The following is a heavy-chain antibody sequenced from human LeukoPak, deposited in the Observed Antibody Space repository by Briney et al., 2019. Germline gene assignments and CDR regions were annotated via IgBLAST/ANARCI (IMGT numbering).Heavy chain of an antibody. D-gene: IGHD2-2*01. Sequence: SETLSLTCTVSGGSISIYNWSCIREPPGKGLECRGYIYYSGSTNYNPSLKRRVTISVDASKNQFSPQLSSVTAADTAVYYCARALIVVVPAAIRFDPCGEGTLVTVSS. V-gene: IGHV4-59*01. CDR1: GGSISIYN. CDR2: IYYSGST. J-gene: IGHJ5*02. CDR3: ARALIVVVPAAIRFDP.